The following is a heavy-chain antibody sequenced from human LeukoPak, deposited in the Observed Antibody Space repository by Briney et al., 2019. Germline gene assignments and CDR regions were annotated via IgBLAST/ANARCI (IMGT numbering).Heavy chain of an antibody. CDR2: INPNSGGT. Sequence: ASVKVSCKASGYTFTGYYMHWVRQAPGRGLEWMGWINPNSGGTNYAQKFQGRVTMTRDTSISTAYMELSRLRSDDTAVYYCARVGKKGITMVRGVPFDYWGQGTLVTVSS. J-gene: IGHJ4*02. CDR1: GYTFTGYY. V-gene: IGHV1-2*02. D-gene: IGHD3-10*01. CDR3: ARVGKKGITMVRGVPFDY.